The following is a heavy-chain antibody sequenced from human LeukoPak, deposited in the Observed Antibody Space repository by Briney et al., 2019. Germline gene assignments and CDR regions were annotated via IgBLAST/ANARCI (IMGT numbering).Heavy chain of an antibody. CDR1: GGSISSSSYY. CDR2: IYYSGST. CDR3: ARGPTRYYFDC. Sequence: SETLSLTCTVSGGSISSSSYYWGWIRQPPGKGLEWIGSIYYSGSTYYSPSLKSRVTISVDTSKNQFSLGLSSVTAADTAVYYCARGPTRYYFDCWGQGTLVTVSS. V-gene: IGHV4-39*07. D-gene: IGHD4-17*01. J-gene: IGHJ4*02.